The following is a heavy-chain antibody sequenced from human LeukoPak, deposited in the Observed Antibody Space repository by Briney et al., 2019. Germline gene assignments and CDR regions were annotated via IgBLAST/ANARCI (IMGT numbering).Heavy chain of an antibody. CDR1: GFTFTSYA. D-gene: IGHD1-26*01. J-gene: IGHJ4*02. CDR3: AKSSSSYSGSYSH. CDR2: ISGSGGST. Sequence: GGSLRLSCAASGFTFTSYAVSWVRKTQGQGLELVSVISGSGGSTYNADSVKGRFTISRNNSKNSLYLQMNSLRAEDTAVYYCAKSSSSYSGSYSHWGQGTLVTVSS. V-gene: IGHV3-23*01.